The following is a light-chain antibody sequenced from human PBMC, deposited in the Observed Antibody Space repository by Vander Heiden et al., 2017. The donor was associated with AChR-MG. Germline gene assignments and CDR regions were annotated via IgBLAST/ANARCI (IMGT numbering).Light chain of an antibody. Sequence: DVQMTQSPSSLSASVGDRVTITCRASQSITTSLNWYQQKPGKAPENLIYAASSLQSGVPSRFSGSGSGTDFTLTISSLQPEDSASYYCQQSHTTPWTFGQGTKVEIK. CDR1: QSITTS. J-gene: IGKJ1*01. V-gene: IGKV1-39*01. CDR3: QQSHTTPWT. CDR2: AAS.